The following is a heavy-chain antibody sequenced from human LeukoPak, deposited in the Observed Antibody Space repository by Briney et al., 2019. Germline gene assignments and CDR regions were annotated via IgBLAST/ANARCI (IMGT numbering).Heavy chain of an antibody. D-gene: IGHD3-3*01. CDR2: IYYSGST. Sequence: SETLSLTCTVSGGSISSSSYYWGWIRQPPGKGLEWIGYIYYSGSTNYNPSLKSRVTISVDTSKNQFSLKLSSVTAADTAVYYCARVIRANYDFWSGYPYYFDYWGQGTLVTVSS. CDR1: GGSISSSSYY. J-gene: IGHJ4*02. V-gene: IGHV4-61*05. CDR3: ARVIRANYDFWSGYPYYFDY.